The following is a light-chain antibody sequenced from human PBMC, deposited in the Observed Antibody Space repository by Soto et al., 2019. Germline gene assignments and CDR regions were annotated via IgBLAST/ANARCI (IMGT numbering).Light chain of an antibody. CDR1: QSISSW. J-gene: IGKJ1*01. V-gene: IGKV1-5*01. Sequence: DIQMTQSPSTLSASVGDRVTITCRASQSISSWLAWYQQKPGKAPKLLIYDASSLESGVPSRFSGSGSGTEFTLTISSLQPDDFATYYCQQYNSILTFGQGTKVEIK. CDR3: QQYNSILT. CDR2: DAS.